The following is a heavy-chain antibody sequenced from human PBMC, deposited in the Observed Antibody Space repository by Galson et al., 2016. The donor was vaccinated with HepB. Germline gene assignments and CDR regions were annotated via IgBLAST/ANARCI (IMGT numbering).Heavy chain of an antibody. J-gene: IGHJ4*02. CDR2: ISSSGNTI. CDR3: VSQPGYFPGN. CDR1: GFTFSSYA. D-gene: IGHD2/OR15-2a*01. Sequence: SLRLSCATSGFTFSSYAMNWVRQAPGKGLEWVSYISSSGNTISYADSVKGRFTISRDNAKNSLYLQMNSLRAEDTAVYYCVSQPGYFPGNWGQGTLVTVSS. V-gene: IGHV3-48*03.